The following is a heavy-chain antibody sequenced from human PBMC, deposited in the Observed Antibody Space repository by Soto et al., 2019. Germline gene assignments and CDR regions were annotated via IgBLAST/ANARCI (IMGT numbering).Heavy chain of an antibody. Sequence: SETLSLTCALSGGSISSSNWWSWVRQPPGKGLEWIGEIYHSGSTNYNPSLKSRVTISVDKSKNQFSLKLSSVTAADTAVYYCARGGNYDILTGFPYYFDYWGQGTLVTVSS. D-gene: IGHD3-9*01. CDR2: IYHSGST. V-gene: IGHV4-4*02. CDR3: ARGGNYDILTGFPYYFDY. J-gene: IGHJ4*02. CDR1: GGSISSSNW.